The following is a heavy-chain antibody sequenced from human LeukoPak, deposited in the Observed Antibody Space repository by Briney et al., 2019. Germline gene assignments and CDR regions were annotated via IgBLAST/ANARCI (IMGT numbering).Heavy chain of an antibody. CDR1: GFTFKDYG. V-gene: IGHV3-9*01. Sequence: GGSLRLSCAAPGFTFKDYGMHWVRQPPGKGLEWVSSINWNGGGTAYADSVKGRFTISRDNDKNSLYLQLSSLRPEDTALYYCAKHMRATNTYSFFGLDVWGQGTTVTVSS. J-gene: IGHJ6*02. CDR3: AKHMRATNTYSFFGLDV. D-gene: IGHD1-26*01. CDR2: INWNGGGT.